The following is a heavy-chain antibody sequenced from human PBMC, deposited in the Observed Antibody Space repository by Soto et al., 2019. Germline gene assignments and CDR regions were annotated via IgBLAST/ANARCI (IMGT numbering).Heavy chain of an antibody. CDR2: IIPILGRA. V-gene: IGHV1-69*08. CDR1: GGPFSSYH. D-gene: IGHD2-2*01. CDR3: AKVGGTTSSSWFDP. J-gene: IGHJ5*02. Sequence: QVQLVQSGAEVKKPGSSVKLSCKASGGPFSSYHISWVRQAPGQGLEWVGRIIPILGRANNAQHFQDRVTITADTSTNTAYMELSSLTSEDTAVYYCAKVGGTTSSSWFDPWGHGTLVTVSS.